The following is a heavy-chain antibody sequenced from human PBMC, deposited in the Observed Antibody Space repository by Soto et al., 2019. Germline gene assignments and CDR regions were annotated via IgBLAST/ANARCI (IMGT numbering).Heavy chain of an antibody. Sequence: QVQLQESGPGLVKPSQTLSLTCTVSGGSITSSGYYWSWIRQHPGEGLEWIGFTSNSGSTSYNPSLKSRVTLSVDPSSNQFSLNLKSVTAADPAVYYCARGGGSTKVDYWGQGTLVTVSP. V-gene: IGHV4-31*03. CDR3: ARGGGSTKVDY. J-gene: IGHJ4*02. CDR2: TSNSGST. D-gene: IGHD2-2*01. CDR1: GGSITSSGYY.